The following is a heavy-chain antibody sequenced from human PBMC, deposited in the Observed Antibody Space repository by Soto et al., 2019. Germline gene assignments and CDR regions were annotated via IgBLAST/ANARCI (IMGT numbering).Heavy chain of an antibody. CDR2: IWFDGIKR. CDR1: AFTFSDHG. D-gene: IGHD5-18*01. J-gene: IGHJ6*02. CDR3: ASSGRGDLTSMVRYFYYALDV. Sequence: QLVESGGGVVQPGGSLSLSCSATPSAFTFSDHGMHWVRQTPGKGLEWLAVIWFDGIKRSSADSVKGRFTISRDNSEHSQYLPVDSLGDEDPVVYYCASSGRGDLTSMVRYFYYALDVWGQGSRVAMSS. V-gene: IGHV3-33*01.